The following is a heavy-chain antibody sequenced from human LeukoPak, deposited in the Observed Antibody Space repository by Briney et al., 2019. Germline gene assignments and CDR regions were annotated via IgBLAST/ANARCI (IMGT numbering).Heavy chain of an antibody. D-gene: IGHD2-15*01. V-gene: IGHV1-69*05. CDR2: IIPIFGTA. CDR3: ARGSLPVCSGRSCYQDYYYYYYMDV. Sequence: SVKISCKASGGTFSSYAISWVRQAPGQRLEGMGGIIPIFGTANDAQKFQGGVTITTDETTSTAYIELSSLRSEDTDVYYCARGSLPVCSGRSCYQDYYYYYYMDVWGKGTTVTVSS. J-gene: IGHJ6*03. CDR1: GGTFSSYA.